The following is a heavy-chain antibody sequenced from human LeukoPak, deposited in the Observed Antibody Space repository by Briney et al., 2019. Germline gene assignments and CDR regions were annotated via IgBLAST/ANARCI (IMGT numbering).Heavy chain of an antibody. CDR2: IYYSGST. CDR1: GDSISSSSYY. V-gene: IGHV4-39*01. J-gene: IGHJ6*02. D-gene: IGHD3-10*01. Sequence: SETLSLTCTVSGDSISSSSYYWGWTRQPPGKGLEWIGSIYYSGSTYYNPSLKSRVTISVDTSKNQFSLKLNSVTAADTAVYYCARASLGGGWVRGARYYYGLDVWGQGTTVTVSS. CDR3: ARASLGGGWVRGARYYYGLDV.